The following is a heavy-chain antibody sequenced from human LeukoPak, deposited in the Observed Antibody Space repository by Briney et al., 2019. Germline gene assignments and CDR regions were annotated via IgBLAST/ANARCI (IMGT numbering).Heavy chain of an antibody. CDR2: INADGSTA. V-gene: IGHV3-74*01. CDR1: GITFGNSW. J-gene: IGHJ3*01. CDR3: VVVVEPPDSDGFDV. D-gene: IGHD1-14*01. Sequence: GGSLRLSCAASGITFGNSWVHWVRQAPGKGLVWVSLINADGSTATYADSVKGRFTISRDNARNTLSLQMNSLTIEDTAVYYCVVVVEPPDSDGFDVWGQGTMITVSS.